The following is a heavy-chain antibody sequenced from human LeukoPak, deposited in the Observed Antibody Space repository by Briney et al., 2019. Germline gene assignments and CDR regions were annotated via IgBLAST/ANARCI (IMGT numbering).Heavy chain of an antibody. J-gene: IGHJ4*02. V-gene: IGHV4-34*01. CDR1: VGSFSGYY. CDR2: INHSGST. CDR3: ARLGSSLDY. D-gene: IGHD2-2*01. Sequence: SETLSLTCAFYVGSFSGYYWSWIRHPPRKGLEWIGEINHSGSTNYNPSLTSRVTISVDTSKNQFSLKLSSVTAADTVVYYCARLGSSLDYWGQGTLVTVSS.